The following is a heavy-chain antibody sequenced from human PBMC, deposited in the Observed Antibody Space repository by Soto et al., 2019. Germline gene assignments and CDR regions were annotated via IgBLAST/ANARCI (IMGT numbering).Heavy chain of an antibody. V-gene: IGHV1-69*12. CDR2: IIPIFRTP. Sequence: QVQLEQSGAEVKKPGSSVKVSCKASGGTFSNSAISWVRQAPGQGLEWMGGIIPIFRTPDYAQKFQGRVTVTADESTSTAYMELSGLRSADTAVYYCATDRDRPQLGGNYYYILDVWGQGTTVTVSS. D-gene: IGHD3-3*02. CDR1: GGTFSNSA. J-gene: IGHJ6*02. CDR3: ATDRDRPQLGGNYYYILDV.